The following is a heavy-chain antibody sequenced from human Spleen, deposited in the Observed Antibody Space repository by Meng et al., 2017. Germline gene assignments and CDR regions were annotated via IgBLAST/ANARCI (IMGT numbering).Heavy chain of an antibody. J-gene: IGHJ4*02. V-gene: IGHV3-9*03. CDR3: AKDSSGYGDYRGAHFDH. CDR2: ISWNSGSI. CDR1: GFIFDDYA. D-gene: IGHD4-17*01. Sequence: GESLMISCAASGFIFDDYAMHWVRQAPGKGLEWVSGISWNSGSIGYADSVKGRFTISRDNAKNSLYLQMNSLRAEDMALYYCAKDSSGYGDYRGAHFDHWGQGTLVTVSS.